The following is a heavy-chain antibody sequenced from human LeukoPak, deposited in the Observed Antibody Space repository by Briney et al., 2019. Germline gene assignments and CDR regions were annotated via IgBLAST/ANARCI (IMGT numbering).Heavy chain of an antibody. CDR3: ARGADFWSGYRHYYYYYMDV. CDR1: GGSFSGYY. J-gene: IGHJ6*03. Sequence: SETLSLTCAVYGGSFSGYYWTWIRQPPGKGLEWIGEMNHSGSANYNPSLKSRVTISVDTSKNQCSLRLSSVTAADTAVYFCARGADFWSGYRHYYYYYMDVWGKGTTVTVSS. V-gene: IGHV4-34*01. D-gene: IGHD3-3*01. CDR2: MNHSGSA.